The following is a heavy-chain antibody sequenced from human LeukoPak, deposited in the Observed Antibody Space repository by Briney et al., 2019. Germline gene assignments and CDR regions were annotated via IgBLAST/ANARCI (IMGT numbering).Heavy chain of an antibody. CDR1: EYTFTGYY. CDR2: FNADSGGT. Sequence: ASVKVSCKASEYTFTGYYVHWVRQAPGQGLEYMGWFNADSGGTKYLQNFRGRVIMTRNTYITTTYMEVTSVKSDISAIYSGANEYSGSGSFDRWGQGTLVTVSS. D-gene: IGHD3-10*01. J-gene: IGHJ5*02. V-gene: IGHV1-2*02. CDR3: ANEYSGSGSFDR.